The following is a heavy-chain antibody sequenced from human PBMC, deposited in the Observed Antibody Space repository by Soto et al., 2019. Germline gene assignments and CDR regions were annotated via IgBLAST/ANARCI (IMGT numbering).Heavy chain of an antibody. Sequence: QVQLQESGPGLMKPSETLSLTCTVSGDSVNNDAYYWSWIRQPPGKGLEWIGYIYHSGITYYNPSFRSRVIMSIDMSENQFSLRLISVTAADSAVYDCARLCIGWESPFDHWGQGTLVNVSS. CDR1: GDSVNNDAYY. V-gene: IGHV4-61*08. CDR2: IYHSGIT. CDR3: ARLCIGWESPFDH. D-gene: IGHD1-26*01. J-gene: IGHJ4*02.